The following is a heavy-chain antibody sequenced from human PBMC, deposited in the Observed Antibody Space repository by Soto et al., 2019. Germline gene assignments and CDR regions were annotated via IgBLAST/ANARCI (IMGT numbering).Heavy chain of an antibody. D-gene: IGHD4-4*01. CDR3: AREGDDYNYDY. CDR1: GGTFSSYT. J-gene: IGHJ4*02. CDR2: IIPIPGIT. V-gene: IGHV1-69*04. Sequence: SVKVSCKASGGTFSSYTISWVRQAPGQGLEWMGRIIPIPGITNYAQKFQGRVTMTADKSTSTAYMELSSLRSNDTAVYYCAREGDDYNYDYWGQGTQVTVSS.